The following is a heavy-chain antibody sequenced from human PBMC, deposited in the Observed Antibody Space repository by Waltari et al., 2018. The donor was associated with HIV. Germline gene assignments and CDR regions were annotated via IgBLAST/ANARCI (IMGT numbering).Heavy chain of an antibody. CDR3: ARDYSGTYADFDY. J-gene: IGHJ4*02. CDR2: ISSSGSTI. CDR1: GFTFSSYS. D-gene: IGHD1-26*01. V-gene: IGHV3-48*01. Sequence: VQLVESGGGLVQPGGSLRLSCADSGFTFSSYSMNWVRQAPGKGLEWVSYISSSGSTIYYADSVRGRFTISRDNAKNSLYLQVNSLRAEDTAVYYCARDYSGTYADFDYWGQGTLVTVSS.